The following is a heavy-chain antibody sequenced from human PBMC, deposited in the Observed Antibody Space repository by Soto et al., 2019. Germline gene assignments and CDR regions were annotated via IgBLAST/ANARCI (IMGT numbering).Heavy chain of an antibody. CDR1: GYTLSELS. Sequence: ASVKVSCKVSGYTLSELSIHWVRQAPGKGLEWMGGFDPEEDDTIYAQKFQGRVTMTEDTSTDTAYMDLSRLTYEDTALYFCAAVSNGGDSLTLLDPWGRGTLVTVSS. CDR2: FDPEEDDT. J-gene: IGHJ5*02. V-gene: IGHV1-24*01. CDR3: AAVSNGGDSLTLLDP. D-gene: IGHD2-21*01.